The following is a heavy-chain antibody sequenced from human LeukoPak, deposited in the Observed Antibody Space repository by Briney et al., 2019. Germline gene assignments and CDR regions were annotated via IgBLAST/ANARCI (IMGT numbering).Heavy chain of an antibody. Sequence: GGSLRLSCAASGFTFSSYEMNWVRQAPGKGLEWVSYISSSGSTIYYADSVKGRFTISRDNAKNSLYLQMNSLRAEDTAVYYCARDLIFTLEWLQDYWGQGTLVTVSS. D-gene: IGHD3-3*01. CDR2: ISSSGSTI. V-gene: IGHV3-48*03. CDR1: GFTFSSYE. CDR3: ARDLIFTLEWLQDY. J-gene: IGHJ4*02.